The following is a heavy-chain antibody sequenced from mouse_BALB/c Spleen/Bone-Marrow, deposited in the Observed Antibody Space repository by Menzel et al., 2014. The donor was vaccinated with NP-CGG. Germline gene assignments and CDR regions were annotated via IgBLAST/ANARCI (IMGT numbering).Heavy chain of an antibody. D-gene: IGHD1-1*01. Sequence: VQLQQSGPELVKPGASVKISCKASGYSFTGYFMNWVMQSHGKSLEWIGRINPYNGDTFYNQKFKGKATLTVDKSSSTAHMELRSLASEDSAFYFCAREGFLRAMDYWGQGTSVTVSS. CDR3: AREGFLRAMDY. CDR1: GYSFTGYF. CDR2: INPYNGDT. V-gene: IGHV1-20*02. J-gene: IGHJ4*01.